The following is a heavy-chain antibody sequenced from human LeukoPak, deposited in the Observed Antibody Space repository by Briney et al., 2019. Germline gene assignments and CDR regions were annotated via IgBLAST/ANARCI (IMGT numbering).Heavy chain of an antibody. CDR3: AREIPAATVLFDY. Sequence: GGSLRLSCAASGFTFSSYSMNWVRQAPGKGLEWVSSITSSGRYIYYADSVRGRFTISRDNAKNSLYLQMNSLRAEDTAVYYCAREIPAATVLFDYWGQGTLVTVSS. CDR1: GFTFSSYS. CDR2: ITSSGRYI. V-gene: IGHV3-21*01. J-gene: IGHJ4*02. D-gene: IGHD6-25*01.